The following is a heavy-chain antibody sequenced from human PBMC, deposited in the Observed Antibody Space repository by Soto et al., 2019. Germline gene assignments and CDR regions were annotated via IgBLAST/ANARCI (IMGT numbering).Heavy chain of an antibody. CDR1: GGSISSGGYS. J-gene: IGHJ4*02. D-gene: IGHD4-17*01. Sequence: QLQLQESGSGLVKPSQTLSLTCAVSGGSISSGGYSWSWIRQPPGKGLEWIGYIYHSGSTYYNPSLKXXXXXXXXXXXXXXXXXXXXXXXXXXXXYXXXXXXXTVTSYDYWGQGTLVTVSS. CDR2: IYHSGST. CDR3: XXXXXTVTSYDY. V-gene: IGHV4-30-2*01.